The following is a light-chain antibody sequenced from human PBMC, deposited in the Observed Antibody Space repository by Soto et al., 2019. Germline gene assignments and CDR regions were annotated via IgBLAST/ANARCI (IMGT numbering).Light chain of an antibody. J-gene: IGLJ2*01. CDR3: QVWDSSSDPVV. Sequence: YELTQPPSVSVAPGQTARIACGGNNIGGRNVHWYQQKPGQAPVLVVYDDSDRPSGIPERFSGSKSGNTAALTITRVEAGDEADYYCQVWDSSSDPVVFGGGTKLTVL. CDR2: DDS. CDR1: NIGGRN. V-gene: IGLV3-21*02.